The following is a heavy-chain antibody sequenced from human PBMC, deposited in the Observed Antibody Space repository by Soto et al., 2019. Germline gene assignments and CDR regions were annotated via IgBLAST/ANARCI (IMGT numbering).Heavy chain of an antibody. CDR3: ARESEDLTSNFDY. Sequence: KPGGSLRRSCAASGVTFTRYSINWVRQATGKGLEWVSSISTTTHYIYYADSMRGRFTISRHNVQNSWYLEMNSLRAEDTAVYYCARESEDLTSNFDYWGQVTLVTVSS. J-gene: IGHJ4*02. CDR2: ISTTTHYI. CDR1: GVTFTRYS. V-gene: IGHV3-21*06.